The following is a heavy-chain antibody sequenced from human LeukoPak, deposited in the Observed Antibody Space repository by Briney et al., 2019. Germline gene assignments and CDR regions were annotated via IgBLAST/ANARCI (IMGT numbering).Heavy chain of an antibody. Sequence: GGPLSLSCAASGFNGSNNFMTCARQPRGKGLEGLSVLYNDGRTFYADSVKDRFIISRDNSRNTLYFQMNSLRAEDTAVYYCAKLVVVIGTTDYFDYWGQGTLVTVSS. CDR2: LYNDGRT. CDR3: AKLVVVIGTTDYFDY. CDR1: GFNGSNNF. J-gene: IGHJ4*02. V-gene: IGHV3-66*01. D-gene: IGHD2-21*01.